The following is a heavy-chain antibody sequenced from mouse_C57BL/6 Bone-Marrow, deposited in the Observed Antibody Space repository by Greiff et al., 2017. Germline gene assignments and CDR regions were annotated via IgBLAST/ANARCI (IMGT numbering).Heavy chain of an antibody. Sequence: EVQLQQSGAELVRPGASVKLSCTASGFNIKDDYLHWVKQRPEQGLEWIGWIDPENGDTEYASKFQGKATITADTSSNTASLQLSSLTSEDTAVYYCTTGLWLPFVCGMDYWGQGTSVTVSS. CDR3: TTGLWLPFVCGMDY. CDR2: IDPENGDT. D-gene: IGHD2-2*01. CDR1: GFNIKDDY. V-gene: IGHV14-4*01. J-gene: IGHJ4*01.